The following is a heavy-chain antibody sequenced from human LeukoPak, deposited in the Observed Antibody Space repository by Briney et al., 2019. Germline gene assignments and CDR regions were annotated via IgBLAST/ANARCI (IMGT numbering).Heavy chain of an antibody. CDR1: GFTFNTYA. J-gene: IGHJ4*02. Sequence: GGSLRLSCAASGFTFNTYAMHWVRQAPGKGLEFVSSISSSGGNTYYANSVKGRFTISRDDSKITLYLQMGSLRPEDMAVYYCARASGRGLYYFDYWGQGTLVTVSS. CDR2: ISSSGGNT. D-gene: IGHD2-15*01. CDR3: ARASGRGLYYFDY. V-gene: IGHV3-64*01.